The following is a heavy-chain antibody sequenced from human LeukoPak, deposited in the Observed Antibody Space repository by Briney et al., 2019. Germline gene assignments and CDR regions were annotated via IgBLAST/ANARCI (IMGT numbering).Heavy chain of an antibody. CDR2: ISSSSSTI. Sequence: GGSLRLSCATSGFTFSSYWMSWVRQAPGKGLEWVSYISSSSSTIYYADSVKGRFTISRDNAKNALYLQMNSLRVEDTAVYYCARDSPFTASTFDYWGQGTPVTVSS. V-gene: IGHV3-48*04. CDR3: ARDSPFTASTFDY. J-gene: IGHJ4*02. D-gene: IGHD2-21*02. CDR1: GFTFSSYW.